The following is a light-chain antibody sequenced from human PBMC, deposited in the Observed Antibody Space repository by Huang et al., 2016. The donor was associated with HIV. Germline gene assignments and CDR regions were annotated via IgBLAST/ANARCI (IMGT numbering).Light chain of an antibody. CDR3: QQRSHWWT. J-gene: IGKJ1*01. Sequence: EIVLTQSPATLSLSPGERATLSCRASQRVSSYLAWYQQKPGQAPRLLIYEASNRATGIPARFSGSGAGTDFTLTISSLEPEDFAVYYCQQRSHWWTFGQGTKVEIK. CDR2: EAS. V-gene: IGKV3-11*01. CDR1: QRVSSY.